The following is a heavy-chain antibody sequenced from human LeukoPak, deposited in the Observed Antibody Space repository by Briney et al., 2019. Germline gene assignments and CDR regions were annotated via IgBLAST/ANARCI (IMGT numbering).Heavy chain of an antibody. Sequence: GGSLRLSCAASGFTFSSYGMHWVRQAPGKGLEWVAFIRYDGSNKYYADSVKGRFTISRDNSKNTVYLQMNSLRVEDTAVYYCAKDGGAWIWYFDLWGRGTLVIVSS. D-gene: IGHD2-2*03. J-gene: IGHJ2*01. V-gene: IGHV3-30*02. CDR3: AKDGGAWIWYFDL. CDR2: IRYDGSNK. CDR1: GFTFSSYG.